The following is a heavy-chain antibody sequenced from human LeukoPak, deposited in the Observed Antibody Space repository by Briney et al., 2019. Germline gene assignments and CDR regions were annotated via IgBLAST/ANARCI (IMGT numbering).Heavy chain of an antibody. CDR2: INPNSGGT. CDR3: ARVGSYGDYVFDY. V-gene: IGHV1-2*02. D-gene: IGHD4-17*01. Sequence: ASVKVSCKASGYTFTGYYMHWVRQAPGQGLEWMGWINPNSGGTNYAQKFQGRVTMTRDASISTAYMELSRLRSDDTGVYYCARVGSYGDYVFDYWGQGTLVTVSS. CDR1: GYTFTGYY. J-gene: IGHJ4*02.